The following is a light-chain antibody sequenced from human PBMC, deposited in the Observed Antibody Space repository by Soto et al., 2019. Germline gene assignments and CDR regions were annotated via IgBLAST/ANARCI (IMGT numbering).Light chain of an antibody. Sequence: EIVLTQSPGTLSLSPGERATLSCRASQSVSNNYLAWYQQKPGQAPRLLIYGASNRATGIPDRFSGCGSGTDFTLTISRLEPEEFAVYYCQQYGSSGTFGQGTKVEIK. CDR2: GAS. V-gene: IGKV3-20*01. CDR3: QQYGSSGT. J-gene: IGKJ1*01. CDR1: QSVSNNY.